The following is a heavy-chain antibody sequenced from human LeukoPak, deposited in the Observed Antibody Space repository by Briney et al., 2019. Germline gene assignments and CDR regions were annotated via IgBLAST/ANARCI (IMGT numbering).Heavy chain of an antibody. CDR2: IYTSGST. CDR1: GGSISSNY. Sequence: PSETLSLTCTVSGGSISSNYWSWIRQPAGKGLEWIGRIYTSGSTNYNPSLKSRVTMSVDTSKNQFSLKLSSVTAADTAVYYCAKLAASPGYAINYYYYYMDVWGKGTTVTVSS. CDR3: AKLAASPGYAINYYYYYMDV. V-gene: IGHV4-4*07. D-gene: IGHD2-8*01. J-gene: IGHJ6*03.